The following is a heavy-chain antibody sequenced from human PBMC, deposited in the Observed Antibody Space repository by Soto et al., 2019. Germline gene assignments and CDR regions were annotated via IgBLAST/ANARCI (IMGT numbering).Heavy chain of an antibody. CDR2: INAGNGNT. D-gene: IGHD3-10*01. J-gene: IGHJ4*02. CDR3: ARAEWFGEFHYYFDY. Sequence: ASVKVSCKASGYTFTSYVMHGVRHAPGQMLEWMGGINAGNGNTKYSQKFQGRVTITRDTSARTAYMELSSLRSEDTAVYYCARAEWFGEFHYYFDYWGQGTLVTVSS. V-gene: IGHV1-3*01. CDR1: GYTFTSYV.